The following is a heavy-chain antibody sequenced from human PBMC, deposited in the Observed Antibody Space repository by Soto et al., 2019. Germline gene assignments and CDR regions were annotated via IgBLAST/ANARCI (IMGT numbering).Heavy chain of an antibody. CDR2: VNPYSGNT. V-gene: IGHV1-8*01. Sequence: QVQLVQSGAEVKKPGASVKVSCRASGYTFSDYDINWVRQAAGQGLEWMGWVNPYSGNTGSAQKFKGRVIMTIDTSINAAYMELSRLRFEDTAVYYCARGRFRRTWFDPWGQGTLVTVSS. J-gene: IGHJ5*02. CDR3: ARGRFRRTWFDP. CDR1: GYTFSDYD. D-gene: IGHD3-16*01.